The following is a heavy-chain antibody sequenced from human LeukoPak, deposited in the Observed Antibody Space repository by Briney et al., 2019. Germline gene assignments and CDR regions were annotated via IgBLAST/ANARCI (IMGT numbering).Heavy chain of an antibody. CDR2: ISGSGVST. CDR1: GFTFSSYG. D-gene: IGHD2-15*01. CDR3: AKGTIVVVVPATNFDY. V-gene: IGHV3-23*01. J-gene: IGHJ4*02. Sequence: PGGTLRLSCVASGFTFSSYGMSWVRQAPGKGLDWVSVISGSGVSTYYADSVKGRFTISRDNSKNTLYLQMNSLRAEDTAVYYCAKGTIVVVVPATNFDYWGQGTLVTVSS.